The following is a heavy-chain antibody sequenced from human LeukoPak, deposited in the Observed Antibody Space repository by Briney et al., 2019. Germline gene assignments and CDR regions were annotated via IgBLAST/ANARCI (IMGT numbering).Heavy chain of an antibody. Sequence: SETLSLTCGVSGGSVSGDTWSWVRQPPGKRLEWIGDISHTGSTTDNPSLKTRVAISRDTSKNEFSVRLNSVTAADTAVYYCARRGRHCSSRTSCYYYFDFWGQGALVTVSA. CDR1: GGSVSGDT. CDR3: ARRGRHCSSRTSCYYYFDF. V-gene: IGHV4-34*01. J-gene: IGHJ4*02. D-gene: IGHD2-2*01. CDR2: ISHTGST.